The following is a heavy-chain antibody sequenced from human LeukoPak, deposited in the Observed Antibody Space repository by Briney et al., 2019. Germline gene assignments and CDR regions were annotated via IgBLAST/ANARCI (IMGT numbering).Heavy chain of an antibody. Sequence: ASVKVSCMASGYTFINYGLTWVRQAPGQGFQWMGWISAYTGSTNYAQKFQGRVTMPTDPSTSTAYMELRSLTSNDTAVYYCAHTVRATGAFDIWGQGTMVIVSS. D-gene: IGHD4-11*01. V-gene: IGHV1-18*01. J-gene: IGHJ3*02. CDR1: GYTFINYG. CDR2: ISAYTGST. CDR3: AHTVRATGAFDI.